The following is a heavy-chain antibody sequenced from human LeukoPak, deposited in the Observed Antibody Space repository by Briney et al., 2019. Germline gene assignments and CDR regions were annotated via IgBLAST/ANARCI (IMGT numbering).Heavy chain of an antibody. V-gene: IGHV1-18*04. J-gene: IGHJ4*02. D-gene: IGHD3-16*02. CDR2: ISAYNGNT. CDR3: ARDRGLHLGELSPQTATFDY. Sequence: GASVKVACKASGYTFTSYGISWVRQAPGQGLEWMGWISAYNGNTNYAQKLQGRVTMTTDTSTSTAYMELRSLRSDDTAVYYCARDRGLHLGELSPQTATFDYWGQGTLVTVSS. CDR1: GYTFTSYG.